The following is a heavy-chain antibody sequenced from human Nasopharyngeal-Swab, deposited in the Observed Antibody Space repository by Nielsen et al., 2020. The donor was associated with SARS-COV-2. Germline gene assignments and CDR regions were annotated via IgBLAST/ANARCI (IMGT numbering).Heavy chain of an antibody. CDR3: ARDGSLSSPIVY. J-gene: IGHJ4*02. CDR2: ISSSSSYT. V-gene: IGHV3-11*05. Sequence: GESLKISCAASGFTFSDYYMSWIRQAPGKGLEWVSYISSSSSYTNYADSVKGRFTISRDNAKNSLYLQMNSLRAEDTAVYYCARDGSLSSPIVYWGQGTLVTVSS. D-gene: IGHD6-13*01. CDR1: GFTFSDYY.